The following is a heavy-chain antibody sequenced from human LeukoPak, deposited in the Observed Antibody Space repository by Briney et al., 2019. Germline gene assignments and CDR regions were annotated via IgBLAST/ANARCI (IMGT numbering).Heavy chain of an antibody. CDR2: MNGEGTTI. Sequence: TGGSLRLSCATSGLTFRTTWMHWVRQAPGKGLMWVSRMNGEGTTIDYADSVKGRFTISRDNSKNTLYLQMNSLRAEDTAVYYCAKDEATVTTPGFDYWGQGTLVTVSS. CDR1: GLTFRTTW. CDR3: AKDEATVTTPGFDY. D-gene: IGHD4-17*01. V-gene: IGHV3-74*01. J-gene: IGHJ4*02.